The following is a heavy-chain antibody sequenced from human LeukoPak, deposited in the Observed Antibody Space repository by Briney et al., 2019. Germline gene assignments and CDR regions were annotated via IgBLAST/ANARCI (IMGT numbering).Heavy chain of an antibody. D-gene: IGHD3-22*01. Sequence: GRSLRPSCALSGFIFSNYGMHRGPHAPGKRPERVAFIRSDGRQKNYAGSLQGRFTIPRDNSKNTLHVQRNLLTPGKRAVYYCAKHDSSSVYWGQGTLVTVSS. J-gene: IGHJ4*02. CDR1: GFIFSNYG. CDR3: AKHDSSSVY. CDR2: IRSDGRQK. V-gene: IGHV3-30*02.